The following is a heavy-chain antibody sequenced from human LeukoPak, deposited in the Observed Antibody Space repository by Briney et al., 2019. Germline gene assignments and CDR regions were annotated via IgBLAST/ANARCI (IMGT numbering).Heavy chain of an antibody. J-gene: IGHJ4*02. CDR3: ARDPTTATLGFDY. Sequence: GGSLRLSCAASGFTFNRNGMNWVRQAPGKGLEWVALIWFDGSKEYYADSVKGRFTISRDNSKNTLYLQMNSLRAEDTAVYYCARDPTTATLGFDYWGQGTLVTVSS. D-gene: IGHD4-17*01. CDR2: IWFDGSKE. CDR1: GFTFNRNG. V-gene: IGHV3-33*01.